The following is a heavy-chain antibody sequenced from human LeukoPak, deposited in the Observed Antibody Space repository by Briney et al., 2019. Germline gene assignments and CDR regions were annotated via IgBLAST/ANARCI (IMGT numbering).Heavy chain of an antibody. CDR3: ARNRTPRDGYCSGGSCPLTD. CDR2: ISYSGNT. J-gene: IGHJ4*02. D-gene: IGHD2-15*01. CDR1: GGSVSSSNYY. Sequence: SETLSLTCTVSGGSVSSSNYYWTWIRQPPGKGLDWVGYISYSGNTDYNPSLKSRVTISVDTSKNQFSLKLSSVTAADTAVYYCARNRTPRDGYCSGGSCPLTDWGQGTLVTVSA. V-gene: IGHV4-61*01.